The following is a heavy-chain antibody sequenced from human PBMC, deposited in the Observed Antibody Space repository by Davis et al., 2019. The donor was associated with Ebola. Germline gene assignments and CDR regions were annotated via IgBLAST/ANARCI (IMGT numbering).Heavy chain of an antibody. V-gene: IGHV1-69*04. D-gene: IGHD2-2*01. CDR2: IIPILGIA. CDR3: ARGVVPAAMWYYYGMDV. CDR1: GGTFSSYA. Sequence: SVTVSCKASGGTFSSYAISWVRQAPGQGLEWMGRIIPILGIANYAQKFQGRVTITADKSTSTAYMELSSLRSEDTAVYYCARGVVPAAMWYYYGMDVWGQGTTVTVSS. J-gene: IGHJ6*02.